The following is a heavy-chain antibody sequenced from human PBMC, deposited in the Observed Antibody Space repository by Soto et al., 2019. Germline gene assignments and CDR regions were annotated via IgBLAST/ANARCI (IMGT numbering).Heavy chain of an antibody. V-gene: IGHV1-18*01. CDR2: ISAYNGNT. Sequence: QVPLVQSGAEVKKPGASVKVSCKASGYTFTSYGISWVRQAPGQGLEWMGWISAYNGNTNYAQKLQGRVTMPTDTSTSTAYMKLRSLRSDDTAVYYCARDLLSYYDSSGYHGAFDIWGQGTMVTVSS. D-gene: IGHD3-22*01. CDR3: ARDLLSYYDSSGYHGAFDI. J-gene: IGHJ3*02. CDR1: GYTFTSYG.